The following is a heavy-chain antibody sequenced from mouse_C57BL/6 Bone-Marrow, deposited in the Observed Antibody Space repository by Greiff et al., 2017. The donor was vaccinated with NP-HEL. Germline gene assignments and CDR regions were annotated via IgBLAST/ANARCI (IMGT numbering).Heavy chain of an antibody. CDR3: THGDYAFDY. Sequence: VQLKQSGAELVRPGASVKLSCTASGFNIKDDYMHWVKQRPEQGLEWIGWIDPENGDTEYASKFQGKATITADTSSNTAYLQLSSLTSEDTAVYYCTHGDYAFDYWGQGTTLTVSS. CDR2: IDPENGDT. D-gene: IGHD2-4*01. J-gene: IGHJ2*01. V-gene: IGHV14-4*01. CDR1: GFNIKDDY.